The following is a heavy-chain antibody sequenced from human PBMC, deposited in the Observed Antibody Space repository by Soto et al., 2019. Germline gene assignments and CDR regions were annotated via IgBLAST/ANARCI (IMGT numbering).Heavy chain of an antibody. J-gene: IGHJ5*02. CDR3: ARHRARNWFDP. Sequence: QLQLQESGPGLVKPSETLSLTCIVSGGSISSSSYYWGWIRQPPGKGLEWIGSIYYSGSTYYNPSLKSRVTISVDTSKNQFPLKLSSVTVADTAVFYCARHRARNWFDPWGQGTLVTVSS. CDR1: GGSISSSSYY. D-gene: IGHD6-6*01. V-gene: IGHV4-39*01. CDR2: IYYSGST.